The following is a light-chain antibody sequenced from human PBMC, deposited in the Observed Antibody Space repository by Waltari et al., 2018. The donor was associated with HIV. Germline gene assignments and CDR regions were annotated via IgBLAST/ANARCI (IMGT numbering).Light chain of an antibody. CDR2: KDS. Sequence: SYELTQPPSASVSPGQTARITCSGDALPKQYAYWYQQKPGQAPGVVIYKDSERPSGIPGRLSGSSSGTTVTLTISGVQTEDEADYYCQSVDRSRVVFGGGTKLTVL. V-gene: IGLV3-25*03. CDR3: QSVDRSRVV. J-gene: IGLJ2*01. CDR1: ALPKQY.